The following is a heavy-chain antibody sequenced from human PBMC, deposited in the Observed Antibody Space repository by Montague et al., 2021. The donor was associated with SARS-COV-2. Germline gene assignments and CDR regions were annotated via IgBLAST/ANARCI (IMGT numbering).Heavy chain of an antibody. D-gene: IGHD2-8*01. Sequence: SETRSLTCIVSGGSTNYYYWSWIRQSPGKGLEWIGYMYYSGSTXXXPSXXXRVTMSIDRSKNQFSLKLRSVTAADTAVYYCARVARYCTNGVCQTYYYYGLDVWGQGTTVTVSS. J-gene: IGHJ6*02. V-gene: IGHV4-59*01. CDR3: ARVARYCTNGVCQTYYYYGLDV. CDR2: MYYSGST. CDR1: GGSTNYYY.